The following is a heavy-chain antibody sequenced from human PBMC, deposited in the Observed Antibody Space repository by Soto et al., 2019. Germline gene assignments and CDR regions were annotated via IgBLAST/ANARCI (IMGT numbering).Heavy chain of an antibody. CDR3: ARLYGSGSYFPYYYYMDV. V-gene: IGHV4-39*01. D-gene: IGHD3-10*01. J-gene: IGHJ6*03. Sequence: ASETLSLTCTVSGGSISSSSYYWGWIRQPPGKGLEWIGSIYYSGSTYYNPSLKSRVTISVDTSKNQFSLKLSSVTAADTAVYYCARLYGSGSYFPYYYYMDVWAKGPRSPSP. CDR1: GGSISSSSYY. CDR2: IYYSGST.